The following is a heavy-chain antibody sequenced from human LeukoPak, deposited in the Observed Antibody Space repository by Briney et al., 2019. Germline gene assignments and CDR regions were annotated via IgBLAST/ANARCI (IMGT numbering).Heavy chain of an antibody. CDR3: ARGRYSSGWYFDY. CDR1: GDSVSSNSVT. CDR2: TYYRSTWYN. J-gene: IGHJ4*02. D-gene: IGHD6-19*01. Sequence: SQTLSLTCAISGDSVSSNSVTWNWIRQSPSRGLEWLGRTYYRSTWYNDYAVSVKSRITINPDTSKNQFSLQLNSVTPEDTAVYYCARGRYSSGWYFDYWGQGTLVTVSS. V-gene: IGHV6-1*01.